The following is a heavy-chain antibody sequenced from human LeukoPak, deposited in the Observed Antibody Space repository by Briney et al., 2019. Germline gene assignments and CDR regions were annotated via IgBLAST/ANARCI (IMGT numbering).Heavy chain of an antibody. V-gene: IGHV4-39*01. D-gene: IGHD3-22*01. CDR2: ISHTGST. CDR1: GGSFSSTSYY. CDR3: ARFTFYYDGSGYYFDY. J-gene: IGHJ4*02. Sequence: SSETLSLTCTVPGGSFSSTSYYWAWIRQPPGKGLEWIGSISHTGSTYYNPSLKSRVTISVDTSKNQFSLRLSSVTAADTAVHYCARFTFYYDGSGYYFDYWGQGTLVTVSS.